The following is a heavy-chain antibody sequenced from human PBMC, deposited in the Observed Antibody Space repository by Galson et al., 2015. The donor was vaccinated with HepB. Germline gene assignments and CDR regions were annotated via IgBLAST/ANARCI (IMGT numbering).Heavy chain of an antibody. J-gene: IGHJ4*02. D-gene: IGHD6-25*01. Sequence: SETLSLTCAVYGGSFSGYYWSWIRQPPGKGLEWIGEINHSGSTNYNPSLKSRVTISVDTSKNQFSLKLSSVTAADTAVYYCARSIRRNQRPLDYWGQGTLVTVSS. CDR1: GGSFSGYY. V-gene: IGHV4-34*01. CDR3: ARSIRRNQRPLDY. CDR2: INHSGST.